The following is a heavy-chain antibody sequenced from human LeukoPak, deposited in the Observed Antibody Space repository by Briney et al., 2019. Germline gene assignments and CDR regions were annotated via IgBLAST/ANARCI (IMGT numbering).Heavy chain of an antibody. V-gene: IGHV3-21*01. CDR2: ISSSSSYI. J-gene: IGHJ5*02. CDR3: ARDFHMVRGVSTMYNWFDP. D-gene: IGHD3-10*01. Sequence: GGSLRLSCAASGFTFSSYSMNWVRQAPGKGLEWVSSISSSSSYIYYADSVKGRFTISRDNAKNSLYLQMNSLRAEDTAVYYCARDFHMVRGVSTMYNWFDPWGQGTLVTVSS. CDR1: GFTFSSYS.